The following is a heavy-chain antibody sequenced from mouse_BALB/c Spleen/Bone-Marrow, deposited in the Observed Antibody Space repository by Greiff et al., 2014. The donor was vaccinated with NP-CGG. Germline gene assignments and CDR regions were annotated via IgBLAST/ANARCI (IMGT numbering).Heavy chain of an antibody. CDR2: INNGGGST. CDR3: ARHGEERPVLAMDY. D-gene: IGHD2-14*01. CDR1: GFTFIAYT. J-gene: IGHJ4*01. V-gene: IGHV5-12-2*01. Sequence: VQLKESGGGLVEPGGSLELSCAASGFTFIAYTMSWVRQTPEKRLEWVAYINNGGGSTYYPDTVKGRFTISRDNAKNTLYLQMSSLKSEDTAMYYCARHGEERPVLAMDYWGQGTSVTVSS.